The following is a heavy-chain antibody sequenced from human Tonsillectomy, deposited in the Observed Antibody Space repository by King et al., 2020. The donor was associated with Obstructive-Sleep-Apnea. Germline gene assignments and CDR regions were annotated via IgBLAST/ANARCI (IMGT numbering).Heavy chain of an antibody. CDR2: INPNSGGT. CDR3: ATVAVATATFYFDY. CDR1: GYTFTGYY. Sequence: QLVQSGAEVKKPGASVKVSCKASGYTFTGYYIHWVRQAPGHGLEWMGWINPNSGGTKYAQKFQGRVTMTRDTSISKAYLGMSRLGSDDTAVYYCATVAVATATFYFDYWGQGTLVTVSS. J-gene: IGHJ4*02. V-gene: IGHV1-2*02. D-gene: IGHD2/OR15-2a*01.